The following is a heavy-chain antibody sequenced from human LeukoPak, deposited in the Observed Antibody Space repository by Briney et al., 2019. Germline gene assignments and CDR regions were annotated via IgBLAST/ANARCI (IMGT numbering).Heavy chain of an antibody. V-gene: IGHV4-4*02. Sequence: SETLSLTCTVSGGSISGTNWWSWVRQPPGKGLEWIGEIYHSGSTYYNPSLKSRVTISVDTSKNQFSLKLSSVTAADTAVYYCARHSLPGSWFDPWGQGTLVTVSS. CDR3: ARHSLPGSWFDP. CDR1: GGSISGTNW. CDR2: IYHSGST. J-gene: IGHJ5*02.